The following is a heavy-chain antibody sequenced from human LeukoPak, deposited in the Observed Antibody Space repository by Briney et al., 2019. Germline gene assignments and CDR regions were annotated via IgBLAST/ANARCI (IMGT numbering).Heavy chain of an antibody. J-gene: IGHJ4*02. Sequence: GGSLRLSCAASGFTFSNAWMSWVRQAPGKGLEWVGRIKSKTDGGTTDYAAPVKGRFTISRDDSKNTLYLQMNSLKTEDTAVYYCTTGLWFGELFDDYWGQGTLVTVSS. D-gene: IGHD3-10*01. CDR2: IKSKTDGGTT. V-gene: IGHV3-15*01. CDR1: GFTFSNAW. CDR3: TTGLWFGELFDDY.